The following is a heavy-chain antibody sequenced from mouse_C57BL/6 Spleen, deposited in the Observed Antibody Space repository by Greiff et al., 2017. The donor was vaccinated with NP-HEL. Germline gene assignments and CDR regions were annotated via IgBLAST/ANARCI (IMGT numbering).Heavy chain of an antibody. CDR1: GYTFTSYW. D-gene: IGHD2-3*01. V-gene: IGHV1-69*01. CDR3: ARRGGLLPYAMDY. J-gene: IGHJ4*01. Sequence: QVQLQQPGAELVMPGASVKLSCKASGYTFTSYWMHWVKQRPGQGLEWIGEIDPSDSYTNSNQKFKGKSTLTVDKSSCTAYMQLSSLTSEDSAVYYCARRGGLLPYAMDYWGQGTSVTVSS. CDR2: IDPSDSYT.